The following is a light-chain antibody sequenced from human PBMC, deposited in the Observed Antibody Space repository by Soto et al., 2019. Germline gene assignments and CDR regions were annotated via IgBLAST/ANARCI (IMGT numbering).Light chain of an antibody. J-gene: IGKJ3*01. CDR2: WAS. Sequence: DIVMTQSPDSLAVSLGERATINFKSSQSVLYSSSNKDYLAWYQQKPGQPPKMVIYWASTRESGVPDRFSGSGSGTDFTLTISSLQAEDVAVYYCQQYYSTPFTFGPGTKVDIK. CDR3: QQYYSTPFT. CDR1: QSVLYSSSNKDY. V-gene: IGKV4-1*01.